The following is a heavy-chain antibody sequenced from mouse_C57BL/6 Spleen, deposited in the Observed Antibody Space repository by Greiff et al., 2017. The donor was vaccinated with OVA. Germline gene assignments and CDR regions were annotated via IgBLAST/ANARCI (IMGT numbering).Heavy chain of an antibody. D-gene: IGHD3-2*02. J-gene: IGHJ3*01. Sequence: QVQLQQPGAELVRPGTSVKLSCKASGYTFTSYWMHWVKQRPGQGLEWIGVIDPSASCTNYNQKFKGKATLTVDTSSSTAYMQLSSLTSEDSAVYYCAREGSSGDGAYWGQGTLVTVSA. V-gene: IGHV1-59*01. CDR2: IDPSASCT. CDR3: AREGSSGDGAY. CDR1: GYTFTSYW.